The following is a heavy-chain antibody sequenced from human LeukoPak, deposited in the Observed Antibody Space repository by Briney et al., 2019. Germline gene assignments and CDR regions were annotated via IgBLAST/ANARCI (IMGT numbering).Heavy chain of an antibody. J-gene: IGHJ5*02. CDR2: INPNSGGT. CDR1: GYTFTGYY. V-gene: IGHV1-2*02. D-gene: IGHD6-13*01. CDR3: ARAEEIAAAGTNWFDP. Sequence: ASVKVSCKASGYTFTGYYMHLVRQAPGQGLEWMGWINPNSGGTNYAQKFQGRVTMTRDTSISTAYMELSRLRSDDTAVYYCARAEEIAAAGTNWFDPWGQGTLVTVSS.